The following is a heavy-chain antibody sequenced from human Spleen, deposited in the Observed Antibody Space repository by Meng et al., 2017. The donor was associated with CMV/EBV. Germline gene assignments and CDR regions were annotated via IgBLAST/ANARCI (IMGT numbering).Heavy chain of an antibody. V-gene: IGHV3-30-3*01. CDR3: ARDYYDSSGDPTEPFDI. CDR1: RFTFSSYA. CDR2: ISYDGSNK. Sequence: GESLKISCAASRFTFSSYAMHWVRQAPGKGLEWVAVISYDGSNKYYADSVKGRFTISRDNSKNTLYLQMNSLRAEDTAVYYCARDYYDSSGDPTEPFDIWGQGTMVTVSS. D-gene: IGHD3-22*01. J-gene: IGHJ3*02.